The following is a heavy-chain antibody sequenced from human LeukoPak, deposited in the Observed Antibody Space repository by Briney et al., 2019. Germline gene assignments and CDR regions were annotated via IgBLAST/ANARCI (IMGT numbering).Heavy chain of an antibody. CDR1: GYSISSGYY. D-gene: IGHD2-2*02. Sequence: SETLSLTCAVSGYSISSGYYWGWIRQPPGKGLEWIGSIYHSGSTYYNPSLKSRVTISVDTSKNQFSLKLSSVTAADTAVYYCASDIVVVPAAIGALDIWGQGTMVTVSS. V-gene: IGHV4-38-2*01. CDR3: ASDIVVVPAAIGALDI. J-gene: IGHJ3*02. CDR2: IYHSGST.